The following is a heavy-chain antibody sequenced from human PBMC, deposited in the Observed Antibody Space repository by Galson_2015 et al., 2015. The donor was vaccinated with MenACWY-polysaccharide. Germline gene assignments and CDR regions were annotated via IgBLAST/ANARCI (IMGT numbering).Heavy chain of an antibody. Sequence: SLRLSCAASGFTFSSYAMSWVRQAPGKGLEWVSGISGSGSATYYVDSVKGRSTISRDNSKNTLFLQMNSLRAEDTAVYYCAKKGRNGSLEYMDVWGKGTTVTVSS. CDR3: AKKGRNGSLEYMDV. CDR2: ISGSGSAT. CDR1: GFTFSSYA. V-gene: IGHV3-23*01. J-gene: IGHJ6*03. D-gene: IGHD3-10*01.